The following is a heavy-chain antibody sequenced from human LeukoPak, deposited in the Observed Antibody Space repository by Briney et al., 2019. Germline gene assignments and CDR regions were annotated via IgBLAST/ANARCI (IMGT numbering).Heavy chain of an antibody. Sequence: GGSLSLSCAASGFTFSSYAMSWVRQAPGRGLECVSAISGSGGSTYYADSVKGRFTISRDNSKNTLYLQMNSLRAEDTAVYYCAKGPGSGIRGNWFDPWGQGTLVTVSS. CDR1: GFTFSSYA. CDR3: AKGPGSGIRGNWFDP. CDR2: ISGSGGST. V-gene: IGHV3-23*01. D-gene: IGHD2-15*01. J-gene: IGHJ5*02.